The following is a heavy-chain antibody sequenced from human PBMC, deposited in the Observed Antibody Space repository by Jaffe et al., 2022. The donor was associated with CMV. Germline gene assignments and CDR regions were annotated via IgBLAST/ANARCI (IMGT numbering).Heavy chain of an antibody. CDR3: ARLKGYYDSSGPHPPQKHWGAFDI. CDR2: IYPGDSDT. CDR1: GYSFTSYW. J-gene: IGHJ3*02. Sequence: EVQLVQSGAEVKKPGESLKISCKGSGYSFTSYWIGWVRQMPGKGLEWMGIIYPGDSDTRYSPSFQGQVTISADKSISTAYLQWSSLKASDTAMYYCARLKGYYDSSGPHPPQKHWGAFDIWGQGTMVTVSS. D-gene: IGHD3-22*01. V-gene: IGHV5-51*01.